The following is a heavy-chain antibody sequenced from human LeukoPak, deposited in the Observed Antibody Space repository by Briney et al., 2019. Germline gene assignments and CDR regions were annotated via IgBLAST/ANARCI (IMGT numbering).Heavy chain of an antibody. CDR1: GFTFNSYA. CDR3: ARDQLAYSGYDTLFDY. D-gene: IGHD5-12*01. Sequence: GGSLRLSCAASGFTFNSYAIHWVRQAPGKGLEWVAVISYDGSNKYYADSVKGRFTISRDNSKNKLYLQLNSLRPEDTAVYYCARDQLAYSGYDTLFDYWGQGTLVTVSS. CDR2: ISYDGSNK. V-gene: IGHV3-30*04. J-gene: IGHJ4*02.